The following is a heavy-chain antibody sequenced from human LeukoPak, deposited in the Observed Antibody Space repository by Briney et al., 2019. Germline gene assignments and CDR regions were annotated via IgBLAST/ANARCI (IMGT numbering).Heavy chain of an antibody. J-gene: IGHJ6*02. CDR3: AREQYYDILTGYYPYYYYYGMDV. D-gene: IGHD3-9*01. Sequence: GGSLRLSCAASGFTFSSYWMSWVRQAPGKGLEWVANIKQDGSEKYYVDSVKGRFTISRDNDKNSLYLQMNSLRAEDTAVYYCAREQYYDILTGYYPYYYYYGMDVWGQGTTVTVSS. V-gene: IGHV3-7*01. CDR1: GFTFSSYW. CDR2: IKQDGSEK.